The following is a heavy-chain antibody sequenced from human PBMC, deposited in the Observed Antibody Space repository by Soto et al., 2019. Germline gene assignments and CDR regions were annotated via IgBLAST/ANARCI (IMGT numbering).Heavy chain of an antibody. CDR3: ARVVLKGIAAATSDWFDP. CDR1: GGSFSGYY. J-gene: IGHJ5*02. D-gene: IGHD6-13*01. V-gene: IGHV4-34*01. Sequence: SETLSLTCAVYGGSFSGYYWSWIRQPPGKGLEWIGEINHSGSTNYNPSLKSRVTISVDTSKNQFSLKLSSVTAADTAVYYCARVVLKGIAAATSDWFDPWGQGTLVTVSS. CDR2: INHSGST.